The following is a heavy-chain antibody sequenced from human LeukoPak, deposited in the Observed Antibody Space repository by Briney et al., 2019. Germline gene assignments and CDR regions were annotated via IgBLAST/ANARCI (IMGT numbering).Heavy chain of an antibody. J-gene: IGHJ3*02. D-gene: IGHD6-19*01. CDR3: ARDWRIAVAGRDAFDI. CDR2: ISYDGSNK. Sequence: PGRSLRLSCAASGFTFSSYAMHWVRQAPGKGLEWVAVISYDGSNKYYADSVKGRFTISRDNSKNTLYLQMNSLRAEDTAVYYCARDWRIAVAGRDAFDIWGQGTMVTVSS. V-gene: IGHV3-30-3*01. CDR1: GFTFSSYA.